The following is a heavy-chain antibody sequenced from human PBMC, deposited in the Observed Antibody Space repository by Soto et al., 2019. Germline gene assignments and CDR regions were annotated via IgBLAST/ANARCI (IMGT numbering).Heavy chain of an antibody. Sequence: GGSLSLSCEASGFTFRNDEMSWVRHAPEKAPEWIAYIQNGGSPIFYADSVRGRFTISRDNPKNSLNLQMSSLTAEDTAVYYCAREGHRGAHYGDWSQG. CDR3: AREGHRGAHYGD. CDR1: GFTFRNDE. V-gene: IGHV3-48*03. J-gene: IGHJ4*02. CDR2: IQNGGSPI. D-gene: IGHD3-10*01.